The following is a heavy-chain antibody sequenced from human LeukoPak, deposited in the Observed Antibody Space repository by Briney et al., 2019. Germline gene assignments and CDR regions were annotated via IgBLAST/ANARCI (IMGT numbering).Heavy chain of an antibody. D-gene: IGHD2-21*02. J-gene: IGHJ4*02. CDR1: GGSISSYY. CDR2: IYYSGST. Sequence: SETLSLTCTVSGGSISSYYWSWIRQPPGKGLEWIGYIYYSGSTNYNPSLKSRVAISVDTSKNQFSLKLSSVTAADTAVYCCARHPSTGDNGFGSDYWGQGTLVTVSS. CDR3: ARHPSTGDNGFGSDY. V-gene: IGHV4-59*08.